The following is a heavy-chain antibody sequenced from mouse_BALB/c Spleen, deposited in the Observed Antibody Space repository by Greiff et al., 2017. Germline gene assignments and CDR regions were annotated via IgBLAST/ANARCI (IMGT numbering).Heavy chain of an antibody. CDR2: ISSGSSTI. CDR3: ARWYDYDWYFDV. CDR1: GFTFSSFG. Sequence: EVMLVESGGGLVQPGGSRKLSCAASGFTFSSFGMHWVRQAPEKGLEWVAYISSGSSTIYYADTVKGRFTISRDNPKNTLFLQMTSLRSEDTAMYYCARWYDYDWYFDVWGAGTTVTVSS. J-gene: IGHJ1*01. D-gene: IGHD2-4*01. V-gene: IGHV5-17*02.